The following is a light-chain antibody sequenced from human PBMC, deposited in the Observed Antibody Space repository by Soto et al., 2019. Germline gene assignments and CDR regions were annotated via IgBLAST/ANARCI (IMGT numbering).Light chain of an antibody. Sequence: QSALTQPASVSGSPGQSITISCTGTSSDVGSYNLVSWYQQHPGKAPKLMIFEDNKRPSGVSHRFSGSKSVNTASLTISGLQAEDEAEYFCCSYAGRRGSVFGTGTKLTVL. CDR2: EDN. CDR1: SSDVGSYNL. CDR3: CSYAGRRGSV. V-gene: IGLV2-23*01. J-gene: IGLJ1*01.